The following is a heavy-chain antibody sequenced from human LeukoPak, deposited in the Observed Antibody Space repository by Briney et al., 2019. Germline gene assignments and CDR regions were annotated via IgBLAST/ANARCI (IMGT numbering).Heavy chain of an antibody. J-gene: IGHJ4*02. Sequence: SETLSLTCAVYGGSFSGYYWSWIRQPPGKGLEWIGEINHSGSTNYNPSLKSRVTISVDASKNQFSLKLSSVTAADTAVYYCARGRGSSWLYYFDYWGQGTLVTVSS. CDR2: INHSGST. V-gene: IGHV4-34*01. D-gene: IGHD6-13*01. CDR3: ARGRGSSWLYYFDY. CDR1: GGSFSGYY.